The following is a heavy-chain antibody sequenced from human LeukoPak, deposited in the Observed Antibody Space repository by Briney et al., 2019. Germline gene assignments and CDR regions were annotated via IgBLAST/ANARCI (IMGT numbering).Heavy chain of an antibody. Sequence: GGSLRLSCAASGFTFSNYSMNWVRQAPGKGLEWVSVIYSGGSTYYADSVKGRFTISRDNAKNTLYLQMNSLRAEDTAVYYCARGRLYSSSWLTGYWGQGTLVTVSS. V-gene: IGHV3-66*01. CDR2: IYSGGST. D-gene: IGHD6-13*01. CDR1: GFTFSNYS. CDR3: ARGRLYSSSWLTGY. J-gene: IGHJ4*02.